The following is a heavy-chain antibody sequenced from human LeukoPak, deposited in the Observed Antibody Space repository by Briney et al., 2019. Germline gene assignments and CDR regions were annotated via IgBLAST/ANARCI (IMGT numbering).Heavy chain of an antibody. CDR2: IWSDGTNK. CDR1: GFTFSTFA. CDR3: ARDRLTTVTTFHFDY. V-gene: IGHV3-33*01. Sequence: PGRSLRLSCAASGFTFSTFAMHWVRQAPGKGLEWVAVIWSDGTNKYYADSVRGRFTISRDNSKNTLYLQMSSLRADDTAMYYCARDRLTTVTTFHFDYWGQGTLVTVSS. J-gene: IGHJ4*02. D-gene: IGHD4-17*01.